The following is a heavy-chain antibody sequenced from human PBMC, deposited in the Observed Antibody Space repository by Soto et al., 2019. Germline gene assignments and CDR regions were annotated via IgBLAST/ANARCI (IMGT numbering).Heavy chain of an antibody. CDR2: IYYSGST. CDR3: ARHQEGDPYFFDS. J-gene: IGHJ4*02. Sequence: PSETLSLTCTVSGGSISSGGYYWSWIRQHPGKGLEWIGYIYYSGSTYYNPSLKSRVTISVDTSKNQFSLKLSSVTAADTAVYYGARHQEGDPYFFDSWGQGTLVTVSS. V-gene: IGHV4-31*03. D-gene: IGHD2-21*02. CDR1: GGSISSGGYY.